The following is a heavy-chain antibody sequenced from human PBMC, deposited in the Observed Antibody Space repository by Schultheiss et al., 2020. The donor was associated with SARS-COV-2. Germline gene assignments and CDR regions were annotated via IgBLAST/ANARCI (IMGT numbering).Heavy chain of an antibody. V-gene: IGHV3-64*04. Sequence: GGSLRLSCAASGFTFSSYAMHWVRQAPGKGLEYVSGIGSNGGSTYYADSVKGRFTISRDNAKNSLYLQMNSLRAEDTAVYYCARGRTVAGTFGAFDIWGQGTMVTVSS. CDR1: GFTFSSYA. J-gene: IGHJ3*02. D-gene: IGHD6-19*01. CDR3: ARGRTVAGTFGAFDI. CDR2: IGSNGGST.